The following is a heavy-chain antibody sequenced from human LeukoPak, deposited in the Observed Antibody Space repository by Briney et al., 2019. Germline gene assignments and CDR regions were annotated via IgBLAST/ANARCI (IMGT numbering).Heavy chain of an antibody. CDR3: AKVGYGSGSSGFDY. D-gene: IGHD3-10*01. J-gene: IGHJ4*02. Sequence: GGSLRLSCATSGFTFSSYAMSWVRQAPGKGLEWVSAISGSGGSTYYADSVKGRFTISRDNSKNTLYLQMNSLRAEDTAVYYCAKVGYGSGSSGFDYWGQGTLVTVSS. V-gene: IGHV3-23*01. CDR1: GFTFSSYA. CDR2: ISGSGGST.